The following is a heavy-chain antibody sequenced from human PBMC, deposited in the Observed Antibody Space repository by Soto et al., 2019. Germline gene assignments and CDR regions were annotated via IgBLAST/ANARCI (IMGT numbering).Heavy chain of an antibody. J-gene: IGHJ5*02. D-gene: IGHD1-1*01. V-gene: IGHV3-48*01. CDR2: ISSRSSTI. CDR1: GFTFSSYS. Sequence: EVQLVESGGGLVQPGGSLRLSCAASGFTFSSYSMHWVRQAPGKGLEWVSYISSRSSTISYADCVKGQYTIFRDNAKNSLYQHMNSLRADDTAVYYCAREGLHNWNDGNWFDPWGQGTLVTVSS. CDR3: AREGLHNWNDGNWFDP.